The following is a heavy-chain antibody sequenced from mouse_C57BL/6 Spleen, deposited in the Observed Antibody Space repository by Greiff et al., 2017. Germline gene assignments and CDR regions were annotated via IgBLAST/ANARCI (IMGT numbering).Heavy chain of an antibody. Sequence: QFQLQQSGAELVKPGASVKMSCKASGYTFTSYWITWVKQRPGQGLEWIGDIYPGSGSTNYNEKFKSKATLTVDTSSSTAYMQLSSLTSEDSAVYYCATYDYDRARDYWGQGTSATVSS. CDR3: ATYDYDRARDY. D-gene: IGHD2-4*01. V-gene: IGHV1-55*01. CDR2: IYPGSGST. CDR1: GYTFTSYW. J-gene: IGHJ4*01.